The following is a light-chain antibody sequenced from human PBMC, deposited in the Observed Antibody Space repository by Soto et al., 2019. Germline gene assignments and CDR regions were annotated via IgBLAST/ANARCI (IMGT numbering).Light chain of an antibody. J-gene: IGKJ1*01. CDR1: QSVSSN. CDR2: AAS. CDR3: QQYHYWPPRT. V-gene: IGKV3-15*01. Sequence: EIGMTQSPSTLSVSPGERVTLSCRASQSVSSNLAWYQQKPGQAPRLLIYAASTSATGIAARFSGGGSETEVTLPISSRQSADFAVYYGQQYHYWPPRTFGQGTKVEIK.